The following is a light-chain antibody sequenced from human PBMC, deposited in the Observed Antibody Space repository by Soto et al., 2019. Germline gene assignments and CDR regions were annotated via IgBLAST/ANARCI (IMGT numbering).Light chain of an antibody. CDR1: QSVSSN. J-gene: IGKJ1*01. CDR2: GAS. V-gene: IGKV3-15*01. Sequence: EIVMTQSPATLSVSPGERATLSCRASQSVSSNLAWYQQKPGQAPRLLIYGASTRATGIPARFSGSGCGTEFILTISSLQSEYFAVYYCQQYDNWWTFGQGTRVDIK. CDR3: QQYDNWWT.